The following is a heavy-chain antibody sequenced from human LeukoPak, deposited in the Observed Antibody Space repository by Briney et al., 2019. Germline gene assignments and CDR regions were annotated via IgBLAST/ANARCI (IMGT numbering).Heavy chain of an antibody. J-gene: IGHJ4*02. CDR3: ARAYFDWPPFDY. Sequence: SETLSLTCTVSGGSISSYYWSWIRQPPGRGLEWIGYIYYSGSTNYNPSLKSRVTISVDTSKNQCSLKLSSVTAADTAEYYCARAYFDWPPFDYWGQGTLGAVSS. V-gene: IGHV4-59*01. D-gene: IGHD3-9*01. CDR1: GGSISSYY. CDR2: IYYSGST.